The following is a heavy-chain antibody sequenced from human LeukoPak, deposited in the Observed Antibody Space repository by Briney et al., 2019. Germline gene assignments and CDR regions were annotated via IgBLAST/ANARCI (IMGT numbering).Heavy chain of an antibody. Sequence: ASVKVSCEASGYTFTSNHIAWVRQAPGQGLEWMGWISGYNGNTNYAQKFQGRVTMTEDTSTDTAYMELSSLRSEDTAVYYCATGGFVYRDWGQGTLVTVSS. D-gene: IGHD1-14*01. J-gene: IGHJ4*02. CDR1: GYTFTSNH. CDR2: ISGYNGNT. CDR3: ATGGFVYRD. V-gene: IGHV1-18*01.